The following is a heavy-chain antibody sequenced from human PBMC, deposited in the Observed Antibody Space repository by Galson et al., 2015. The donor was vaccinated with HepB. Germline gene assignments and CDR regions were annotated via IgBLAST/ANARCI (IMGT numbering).Heavy chain of an antibody. CDR1: GFTFHDHT. Sequence: SLRLSCAASGFTFHDHTMHWVRQAPGKGLEWVSGISWNSGSIGYADSVKGRFTISRDNANNSLYLQMNSLSAEDTALYYCAKGSRYYYMDVWGKGTTVTVSS. V-gene: IGHV3-9*01. CDR3: AKGSRYYYMDV. CDR2: ISWNSGSI. J-gene: IGHJ6*03.